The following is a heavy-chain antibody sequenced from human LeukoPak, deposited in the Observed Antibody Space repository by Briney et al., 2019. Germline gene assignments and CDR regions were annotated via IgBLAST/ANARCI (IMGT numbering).Heavy chain of an antibody. CDR3: ARTIGRIAARLKRAFDY. J-gene: IGHJ4*02. CDR1: GGSISSYY. Sequence: SETLSLTCTVSGGSISSYYWSWIRQPPGKGLEWLGYIYYSGSTNYNPSLKSRVTISVDTSKNQFSLKLSSVTAADTAVYYCARTIGRIAARLKRAFDYWGQGTLVTVSS. V-gene: IGHV4-59*01. CDR2: IYYSGST. D-gene: IGHD6-6*01.